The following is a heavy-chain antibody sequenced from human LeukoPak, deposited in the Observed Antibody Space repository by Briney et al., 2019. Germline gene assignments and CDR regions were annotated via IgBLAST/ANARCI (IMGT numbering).Heavy chain of an antibody. V-gene: IGHV3-48*03. Sequence: HSGGSLRLSCAASGFTFSSYEMNWVRQAPGKGLEWVSYISSSGSTIYYADSVKGRFTISRDNAKNSLYLQMNSLRAEDTAVYYCARESPNSGYDRQTPDYYYYYGMDVWGQGTTVTVSS. CDR3: ARESPNSGYDRQTPDYYYYYGMDV. D-gene: IGHD5-12*01. CDR1: GFTFSSYE. J-gene: IGHJ6*02. CDR2: ISSSGSTI.